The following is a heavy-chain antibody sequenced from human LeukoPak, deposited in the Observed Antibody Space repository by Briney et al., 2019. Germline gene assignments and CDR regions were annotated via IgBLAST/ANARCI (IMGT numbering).Heavy chain of an antibody. Sequence: ASVKVSCKASGYTFTSYGISWVRQAPGQGLEWTGWISAYNGNTNYAQKLQGRVTMTTDTSTSTAYMELRSLRSDDTAVYYCARDPDGVAVAGTLDDYWGQGTLVTVSS. CDR3: ARDPDGVAVAGTLDDY. CDR1: GYTFTSYG. CDR2: ISAYNGNT. J-gene: IGHJ4*02. V-gene: IGHV1-18*01. D-gene: IGHD6-19*01.